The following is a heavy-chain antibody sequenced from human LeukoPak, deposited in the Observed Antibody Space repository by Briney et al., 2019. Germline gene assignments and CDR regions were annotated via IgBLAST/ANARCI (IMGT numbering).Heavy chain of an antibody. CDR1: GGTFSSYA. D-gene: IGHD6-13*01. CDR3: ARDLSSSSAFDI. CDR2: IIPILGIA. V-gene: IGHV1-69*04. J-gene: IGHJ3*02. Sequence: GSSVKVSCKASGGTFSSYAISWVRQAPGQGLEWMGRIIPILGIANYAQKFQGRVTITADKSTSTAYMELSSLRSEDTAVYYCARDLSSSSAFDIWGQGTMVTVSS.